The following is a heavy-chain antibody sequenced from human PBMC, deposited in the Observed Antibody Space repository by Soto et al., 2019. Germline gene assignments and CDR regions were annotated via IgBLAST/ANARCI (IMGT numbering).Heavy chain of an antibody. D-gene: IGHD3-10*01. CDR3: AREVDYYGSGSYSDDAFDI. V-gene: IGHV4-59*08. Sequence: PSETLSLTCTVSGGSSSSYYWSWIRQPPGKGLEWIGYIYYSGSTNYNPSLKSRVTISVDTPKNQFSLKLSSVTAADTAVYYCAREVDYYGSGSYSDDAFDIWGQGTMVTV. CDR2: IYYSGST. CDR1: GGSSSSYY. J-gene: IGHJ3*02.